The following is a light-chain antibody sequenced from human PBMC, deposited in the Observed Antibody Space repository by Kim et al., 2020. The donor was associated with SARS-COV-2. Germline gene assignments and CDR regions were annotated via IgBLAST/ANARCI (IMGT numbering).Light chain of an antibody. J-gene: IGKJ4*01. CDR3: QQYNDWPPLT. Sequence: EIVMTQSPATLSVSPGERVTVSCRASQSIGNNLGWYQQKPGQAPRLLIYGVSTRATGIPARYSGSGSGTEFTLTISSLQSEDFAVYYCQQYNDWPPLTFGGGTKLEI. CDR1: QSIGNN. V-gene: IGKV3-15*01. CDR2: GVS.